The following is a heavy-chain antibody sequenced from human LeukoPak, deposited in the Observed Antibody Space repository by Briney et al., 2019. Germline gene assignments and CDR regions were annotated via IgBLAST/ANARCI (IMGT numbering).Heavy chain of an antibody. V-gene: IGHV3-66*01. D-gene: IGHD6-19*01. CDR3: ARELAVAGKPWYLDY. Sequence: GGSLRLSCAASGFTFSDYYMSWIRQAPGKGLEWVSVIYSGGATYYADSVKGRFTISRDSSKNTLYLQMNTLGGDDTAIYYCARELAVAGKPWYLDYWGQGTPVTVS. CDR2: IYSGGAT. J-gene: IGHJ4*02. CDR1: GFTFSDYY.